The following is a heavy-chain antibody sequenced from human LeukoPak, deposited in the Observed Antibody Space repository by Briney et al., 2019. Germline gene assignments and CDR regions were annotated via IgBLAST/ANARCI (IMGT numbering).Heavy chain of an antibody. Sequence: GASVKVSCKASGYTFTSYGISWVRQAPGQGLEWMGWISAYNGNTNYAQKLQGRVTMTTDTSTSTAYMELRSLRSDDTAVYYCARVWAAAGNGAFDIWGQGTMVTVSS. J-gene: IGHJ3*02. CDR2: ISAYNGNT. D-gene: IGHD6-13*01. CDR3: ARVWAAAGNGAFDI. CDR1: GYTFTSYG. V-gene: IGHV1-18*01.